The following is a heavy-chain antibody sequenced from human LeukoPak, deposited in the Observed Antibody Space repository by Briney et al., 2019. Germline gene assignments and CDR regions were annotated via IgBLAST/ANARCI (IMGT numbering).Heavy chain of an antibody. CDR1: GFTFSSYS. Sequence: AGGSLRLSCAASGFTFSSYSMNWVRQAPGKGLEWVSYITRSSSARYYADSVKGRFTISRDNAKNSLYLQMNSLRAEDTAVYYCAKFSGDYYAFDIWGQGTMVTVSS. D-gene: IGHD4-17*01. CDR2: ITRSSSAR. CDR3: AKFSGDYYAFDI. V-gene: IGHV3-48*01. J-gene: IGHJ3*02.